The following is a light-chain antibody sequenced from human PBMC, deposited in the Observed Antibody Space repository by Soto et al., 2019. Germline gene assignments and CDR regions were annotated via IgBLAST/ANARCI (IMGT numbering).Light chain of an antibody. V-gene: IGKV3-20*01. CDR1: QRVNSNY. CDR3: HQYGSSPRT. J-gene: IGKJ1*01. Sequence: DIFLTQSPGTLSVSPLERFTLSGRASQRVNSNYLAWYQQEPGQAPRLLIYGASNRATGIPDRFSGSGSGTDFTLTISSLEPGDFAVYYCHQYGSSPRTFGQGTKVDIK. CDR2: GAS.